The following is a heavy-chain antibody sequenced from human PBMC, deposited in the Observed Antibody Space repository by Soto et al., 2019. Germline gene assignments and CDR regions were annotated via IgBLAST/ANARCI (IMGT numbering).Heavy chain of an antibody. V-gene: IGHV3-13*01. CDR3: ASALRGRYYCYYGMDV. CDR2: IGTAGDT. CDR1: GFTFSSYD. Sequence: EVQLVESGGGLIKPGGSLRLSCAASGFTFSSYDMHWVRQATGKGLEWFSAIGTAGDTYYPGYVKGRFTISRENAKNSLYLLMNSLRAEDTALYYCASALRGRYYCYYGMDVWGQGTTVTVSS. J-gene: IGHJ6*02.